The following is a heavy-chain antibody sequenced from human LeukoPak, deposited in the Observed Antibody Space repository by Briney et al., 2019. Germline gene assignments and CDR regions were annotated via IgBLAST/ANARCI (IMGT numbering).Heavy chain of an antibody. Sequence: GGSLRLSCAASGFTFSGSAMHWVRQASGKGLEWVGRIRSKANSYATAYAASVKGRFTISRDNSKNTLYLQMNGLRAEDTAVYYCAKGSGSSSYYYYYYMDVWGKGTTVTISS. J-gene: IGHJ6*03. V-gene: IGHV3-73*01. CDR1: GFTFSGSA. CDR3: AKGSGSSSYYYYYYMDV. CDR2: IRSKANSYAT. D-gene: IGHD6-6*01.